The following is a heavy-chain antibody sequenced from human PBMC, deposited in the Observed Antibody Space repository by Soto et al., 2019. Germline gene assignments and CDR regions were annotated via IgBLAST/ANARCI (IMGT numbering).Heavy chain of an antibody. CDR1: GGTFSSYA. V-gene: IGHV1-69*10. D-gene: IGHD2-2*01. CDR3: ATAGSTSSAYYYYGMDV. CDR2: FVPEDGET. J-gene: IGHJ6*02. Sequence: SVKFSCKASGGTFSSYAISWVRQAPGQGLEWMGGFVPEDGETNYAQKFQGRVTMTEDTSTDTAYMELSSLRSEDTAVYYCATAGSTSSAYYYYGMDVWGQGTTVTVSS.